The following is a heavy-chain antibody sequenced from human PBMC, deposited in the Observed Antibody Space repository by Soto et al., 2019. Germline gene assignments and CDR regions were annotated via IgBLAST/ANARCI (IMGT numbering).Heavy chain of an antibody. CDR1: GDTFTDYY. Sequence: QVQLVQSGAEVKKPGASVKVSCKASGDTFTDYYIHWVRQAPGQGLEWMGTVNPSGGHTTYAQHFLGRMTMTMDTSTSARYMELTSLSSAATAVYYCARGGHVVVVTAALDYWGQGTLVTVSS. CDR3: ARGGHVVVVTAALDY. V-gene: IGHV1-46*01. J-gene: IGHJ4*02. CDR2: VNPSGGHT. D-gene: IGHD2-21*02.